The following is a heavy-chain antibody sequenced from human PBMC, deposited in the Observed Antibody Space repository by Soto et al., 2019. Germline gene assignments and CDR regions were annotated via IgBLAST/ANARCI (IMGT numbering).Heavy chain of an antibody. Sequence: SETLSLTCAVYGGSFSGYYWSWIRQPPGKGLEWIGEINHSGSTNYNPSLKSRVTISVDTSKNQFSLKLSSVTAADTAVYYCVREFPFGGYDYYFDSWGQGTLVTVSS. CDR3: VREFPFGGYDYYFDS. V-gene: IGHV4-34*01. D-gene: IGHD5-12*01. J-gene: IGHJ4*02. CDR1: GGSFSGYY. CDR2: INHSGST.